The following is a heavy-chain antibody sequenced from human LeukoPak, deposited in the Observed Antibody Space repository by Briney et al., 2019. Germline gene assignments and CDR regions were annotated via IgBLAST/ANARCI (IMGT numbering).Heavy chain of an antibody. D-gene: IGHD3-22*01. CDR2: ISAYNGNT. CDR3: ARDEWLLLPFDY. J-gene: IGHJ4*02. Sequence: ASVKVSCKASGGTFSSYAISWLRQAPGQGLEWMGWISAYNGNTNYAQKLQGRVTMTTDTSTSTAYMELRSLRSDDTAVYYCARDEWLLLPFDYWGQGTLVTVSS. CDR1: GGTFSSYA. V-gene: IGHV1-18*01.